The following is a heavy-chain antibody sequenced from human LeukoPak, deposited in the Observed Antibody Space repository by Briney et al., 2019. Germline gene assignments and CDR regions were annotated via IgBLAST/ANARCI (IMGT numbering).Heavy chain of an antibody. V-gene: IGHV3-23*01. Sequence: EGSLRLSCAASGFTFSTDVMTWVRQAPGKGLEWVSAIDDDGGSTDYADSVRGRFTISRDNSKNTLFLQMNRLRADDTALYYCARRVGGTPDYWGRGTLVTVSS. D-gene: IGHD6-19*01. CDR2: IDDDGGST. CDR3: ARRVGGTPDY. CDR1: GFTFSTDV. J-gene: IGHJ4*02.